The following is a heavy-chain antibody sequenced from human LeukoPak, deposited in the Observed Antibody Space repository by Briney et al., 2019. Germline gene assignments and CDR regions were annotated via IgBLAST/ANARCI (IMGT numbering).Heavy chain of an antibody. CDR3: ARGFLESPTQDVFDI. CDR1: GGSISNYY. CDR2: VYFIGST. V-gene: IGHV4-59*01. Sequence: PSETLSLTCTVSGGSISNYYWSWIRQPPGKGLEWIGYVYFIGSTYYNPSLKSRVTISVDTSKNQFSLKLGSVTAADTAVYYCARGFLESPTQDVFDIWGQGTMVTVSS. D-gene: IGHD3-3*01. J-gene: IGHJ3*02.